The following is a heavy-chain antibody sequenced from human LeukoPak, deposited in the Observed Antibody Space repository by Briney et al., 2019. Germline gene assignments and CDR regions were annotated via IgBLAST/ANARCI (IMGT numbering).Heavy chain of an antibody. D-gene: IGHD5-24*01. CDR1: GYTFTSYY. CDR3: ASDRLCRWLQLCGYFDY. V-gene: IGHV1-46*01. CDR2: INPSGGST. J-gene: IGHJ4*02. Sequence: GASVKVSCKASGYTFTSYYMHWVRQAPGQGLEWMGIINPSGGSTSYAQKFQGRVTMTRDTSTSTVYMELSSLRSEDTAVYYCASDRLCRWLQLCGYFDYWGQGTLVTVSS.